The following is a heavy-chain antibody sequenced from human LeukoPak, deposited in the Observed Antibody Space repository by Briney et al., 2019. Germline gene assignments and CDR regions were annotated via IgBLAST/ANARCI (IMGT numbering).Heavy chain of an antibody. J-gene: IGHJ5*02. CDR1: GGTFSSYA. CDR3: ARAPLAP. D-gene: IGHD2-15*01. CDR2: INPNSGGT. Sequence: ASVTVSCKASGGTFSSYAISWVRQAPGQGLEWMGRINPNSGGTNYAQKFQGRVTMTRDTSTSTAYMGLSRLRSDDTAVYYCARAPLAPWGKGTRVTVPS. V-gene: IGHV1-2*06.